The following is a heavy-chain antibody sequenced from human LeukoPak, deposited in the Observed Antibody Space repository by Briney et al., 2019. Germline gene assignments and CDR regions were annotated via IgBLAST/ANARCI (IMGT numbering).Heavy chain of an antibody. Sequence: GGSLRLSCAASGFTFSSYAMHWVRQAPGKGLEYVSAISSNGGSTYYANSVKGRFTISRDNSKNTLYLQMGSLRAEDMAVYYCARGGYREASDYWGQGTLVTVSS. CDR2: ISSNGGST. J-gene: IGHJ4*02. V-gene: IGHV3-64*01. CDR1: GFTFSSYA. CDR3: ARGGYREASDY. D-gene: IGHD2-2*02.